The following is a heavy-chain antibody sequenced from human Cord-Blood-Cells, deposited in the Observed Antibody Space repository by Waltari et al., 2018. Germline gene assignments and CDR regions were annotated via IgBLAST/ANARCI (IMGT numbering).Heavy chain of an antibody. J-gene: IGHJ4*02. CDR2: IKQDGREK. CDR3: ARGGKMRYCSGGSCFDY. CDR1: GFTFSSYW. V-gene: IGHV3-7*01. D-gene: IGHD2-15*01. Sequence: GGGLVQPGGSLRLSCAASGFTFSSYWMSWVRQAPGKGLEWVANIKQDGREKYYVDSVKGRFTISRDNAKNSLYLQMNSLRAEDTAVYYCARGGKMRYCSGGSCFDYWGQGTLVTVSS.